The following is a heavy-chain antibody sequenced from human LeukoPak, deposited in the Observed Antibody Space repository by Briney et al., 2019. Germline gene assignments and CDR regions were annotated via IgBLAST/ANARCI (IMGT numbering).Heavy chain of an antibody. CDR2: INTYNANT. D-gene: IGHD2-15*01. J-gene: IGHJ4*02. V-gene: IGHV1-18*01. CDR3: ARDAPGNCSGGRCYSVS. CDR1: GYPFNVFG. Sequence: GASVKVSCKATGYPFNVFGITWVGQAPGQGLEWMGWINTYNANTNYAQKVQDRITLTRDTSTSTAFMELRSLRSDATAVYYCARDAPGNCSGGRCYSVSWGQGTLVTVSS.